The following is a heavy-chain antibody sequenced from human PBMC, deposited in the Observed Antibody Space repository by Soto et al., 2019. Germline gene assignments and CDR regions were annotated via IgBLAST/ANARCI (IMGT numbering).Heavy chain of an antibody. CDR3: ARAPRGVTTDY. CDR1: GGSVSSGSYY. V-gene: IGHV4-61*01. J-gene: IGHJ4*02. D-gene: IGHD4-17*01. Sequence: QVQLQESGPGLVKPSETLSLTCTVSGGSVSSGSYYWSWIRQPPGKGLEWIGYIYYSGSTNYNPSLKSRVTISVDTSKNPFSLKLSSVTAADTAVYYCARAPRGVTTDYWGQGTLVTVSS. CDR2: IYYSGST.